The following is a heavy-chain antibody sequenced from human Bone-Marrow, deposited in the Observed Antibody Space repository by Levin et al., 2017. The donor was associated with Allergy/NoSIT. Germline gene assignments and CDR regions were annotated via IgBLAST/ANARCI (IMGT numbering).Heavy chain of an antibody. Sequence: GGSLRLSCAASGFTFSNYAMSWVRQAPGKGLEWVSGISGSGDSTYYADSVKGRFTISRDNSKNTLHLQMYSLRVEDTAVYYCGKALSSTWPYYFDYWGRGTLVTVSS. CDR2: ISGSGDST. D-gene: IGHD6-13*01. CDR3: GKALSSTWPYYFDY. CDR1: GFTFSNYA. J-gene: IGHJ4*02. V-gene: IGHV3-23*01.